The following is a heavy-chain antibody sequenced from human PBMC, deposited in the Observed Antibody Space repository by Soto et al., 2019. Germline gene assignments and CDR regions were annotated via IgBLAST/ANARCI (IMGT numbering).Heavy chain of an antibody. CDR3: ARGQEVGAHFFDS. Sequence: PGGSLRLSCEASGFTFSGFGMHWVRQPTGKGLEWVSTLGTAGDTYYADSVKGRFSISRDNATNSLSLQMNSLRAGDTAVYFCARGQEVGAHFFDSWGQGTQVTVSS. J-gene: IGHJ4*02. V-gene: IGHV3-13*01. CDR1: GFTFSGFG. D-gene: IGHD2-15*01. CDR2: LGTAGDT.